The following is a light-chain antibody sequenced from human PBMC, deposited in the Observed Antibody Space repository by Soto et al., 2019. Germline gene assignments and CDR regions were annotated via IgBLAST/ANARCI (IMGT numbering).Light chain of an antibody. J-gene: IGKJ2*01. CDR1: QSVSSSY. CDR2: GAS. CDR3: HQYGSSPVYT. Sequence: EIVLTQSPGTLSLSPGERATLSCRASQSVSSSYLAWYQQKPGQAPRLLIYGASSRATGIPDRFSGSGSGTDFTLTISLLEPEAVAVYYCHQYGSSPVYTFGQGTKLEIK. V-gene: IGKV3-20*01.